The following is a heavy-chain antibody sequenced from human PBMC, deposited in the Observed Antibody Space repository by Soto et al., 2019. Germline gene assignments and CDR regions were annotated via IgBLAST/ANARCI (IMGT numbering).Heavy chain of an antibody. J-gene: IGHJ4*02. D-gene: IGHD5-18*01. Sequence: QVRLVQSGTEVKKPGSSVKVSCQASGGAFTTSVLNWVRQTPRQGLEWMGGIIPMVGTANYARRFQGRVTITADKSTKTSYMELTSLTSDDTAVYYCTRGVTSNAQFDYWGQGTLITVSS. CDR3: TRGVTSNAQFDY. CDR1: GGAFTTSV. V-gene: IGHV1-69*06. CDR2: IIPMVGTA.